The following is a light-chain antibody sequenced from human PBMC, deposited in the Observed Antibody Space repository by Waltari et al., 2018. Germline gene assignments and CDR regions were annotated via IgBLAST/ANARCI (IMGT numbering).Light chain of an antibody. CDR3: CSHSVPHSLL. J-gene: IGLJ2*01. CDR2: EVT. V-gene: IGLV2-23*02. CDR1: SSNIGTYNL. Sequence: QSVLTQPASVSGSPGQSITVSCTGSSSNIGTYNLVSWFQQHPNKAPTLLIYEVTQRPSGISEPFSVSKSGNAASLTVSGLQPEDEADYYCCSHSVPHSLLFGGGTRVTVL.